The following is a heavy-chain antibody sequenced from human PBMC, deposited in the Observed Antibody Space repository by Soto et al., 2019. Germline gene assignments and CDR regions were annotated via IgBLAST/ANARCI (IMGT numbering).Heavy chain of an antibody. CDR1: GGSISNYY. CDR2: IYYSGTT. D-gene: IGHD5-18*01. Sequence: PSETLSLTCTVSGGSISNYYWSWIRQPPGKGLEWIGYIYYSGTTNYNPSLKSRVSTLVDTSKNQFSLKLSSVTAADTAVSYCARRYGSCFDYWGQGTLVTVSS. J-gene: IGHJ4*02. CDR3: ARRYGSCFDY. V-gene: IGHV4-59*01.